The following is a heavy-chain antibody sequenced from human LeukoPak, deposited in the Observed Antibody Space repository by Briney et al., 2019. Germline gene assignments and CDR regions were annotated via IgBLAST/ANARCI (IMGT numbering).Heavy chain of an antibody. CDR3: GKARLLTYYYDSSGYLFDY. V-gene: IGHV3-23*01. CDR2: ISGSGGST. D-gene: IGHD3-22*01. CDR1: GFTFSSYA. J-gene: IGHJ4*02. Sequence: GGSLRLSCAASGFTFSSYAMSWVRQAPGKGLEWVSAISGSGGSTYYADSVKGRFTISRDNSKNTLYLQMNSLRAEDTAVYYCGKARLLTYYYDSSGYLFDYWGQGTPVTVSS.